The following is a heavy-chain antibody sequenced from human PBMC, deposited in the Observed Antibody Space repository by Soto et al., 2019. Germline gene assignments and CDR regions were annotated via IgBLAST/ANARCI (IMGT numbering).Heavy chain of an antibody. CDR3: ASNYGSGYRAFAS. CDR1: GDTFNFYS. V-gene: IGHV1-69*02. Sequence: QVQLVQSGAEVKSAGSSVKVSCKASGDTFNFYSINWVRQAPGLGLEWVGRVNPILSMSNYAQRFQGRVTMTAHKSTRTAYMELRRLRSEATAIYYCASNYGSGYRAFASWGQGALVTVSS. CDR2: VNPILSMS. J-gene: IGHJ4*02. D-gene: IGHD3-10*01.